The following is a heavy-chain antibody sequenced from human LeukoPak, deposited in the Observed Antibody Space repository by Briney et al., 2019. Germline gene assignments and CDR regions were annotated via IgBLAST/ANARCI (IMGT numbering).Heavy chain of an antibody. CDR3: ARGNWYYYDSSEPWDPAYYFDY. J-gene: IGHJ4*02. CDR1: RYTFTGYY. Sequence: GASVKVSCKASRYTFTGYYMHWVRQAPGQGLEWMGWINPNSGGTNYAQKFQGRVTMTRDTSISTAYMELSRLRSDDTAVYYCARGNWYYYDSSEPWDPAYYFDYWGQGTLVTVSS. CDR2: INPNSGGT. D-gene: IGHD3-22*01. V-gene: IGHV1-2*02.